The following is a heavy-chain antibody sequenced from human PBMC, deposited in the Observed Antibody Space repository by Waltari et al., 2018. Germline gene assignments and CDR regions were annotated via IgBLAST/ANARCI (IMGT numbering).Heavy chain of an antibody. J-gene: IGHJ3*02. CDR1: GFTFSRFW. CDR2: IDGDGTSE. D-gene: IGHD5-12*01. Sequence: EVRLVESGGGLVQPGESLRLSCAASGFTFSRFWMHWVRQAPGKGLVGVERIDGDGTSERYADSVKGRFTIARDNAKNTLYLQMKRLRVEDTAVYYCARQLMGDGYNFGAFDIWGQGTMVTVSS. CDR3: ARQLMGDGYNFGAFDI. V-gene: IGHV3-74*01.